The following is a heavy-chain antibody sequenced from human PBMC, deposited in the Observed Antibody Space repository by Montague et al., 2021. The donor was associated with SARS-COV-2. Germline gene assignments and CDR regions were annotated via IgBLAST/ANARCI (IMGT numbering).Heavy chain of an antibody. CDR3: ARGMIRGVTTPFDY. V-gene: IGHV4-39*02. CDR1: SGSIISSGYY. D-gene: IGHD3-10*01. CDR2: IYYSGTT. J-gene: IGHJ4*02. Sequence: SETLSLTCSVSSGSIISSGYYWGWIRQPPGKELEWIGNIYYSGTTYYNPSLQGRGTISVDTSKNHLSLRLSSVTAADTAVYFCARGMIRGVTTPFDYWCQGSQVTVSS.